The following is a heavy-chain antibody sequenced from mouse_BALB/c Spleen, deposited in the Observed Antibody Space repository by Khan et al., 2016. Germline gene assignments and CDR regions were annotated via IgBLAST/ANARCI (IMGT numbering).Heavy chain of an antibody. CDR1: GFDFSRYW. CDR3: ARLYYYGSSDY. D-gene: IGHD1-1*01. J-gene: IGHJ2*01. Sequence: VKLLESGGGLVQPGGSLKLSCAASGFDFSRYWMSWVRQAPGQGLEWIGEINPDSSTINYTPSLKDKFIISRDNAKNTLYLQMSKVRSEDTALYYCARLYYYGSSDYWGQGTTLTVSS. V-gene: IGHV4-1*02. CDR2: INPDSSTI.